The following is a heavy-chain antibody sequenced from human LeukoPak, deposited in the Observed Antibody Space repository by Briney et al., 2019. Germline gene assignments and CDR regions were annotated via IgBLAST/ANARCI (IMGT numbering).Heavy chain of an antibody. CDR1: GYTFTGYY. CDR2: INPNSGGT. Sequence: ASVKVSCKASGYTFTGYYMHWVRQAPGQGLEWMGWINPNSGGTNYAQKFQGRVTMTRDTSISIAYMELSRLRSDDTAVYYCARGYDSSGYPLLYNWFDPWGQGTLVTVSS. D-gene: IGHD3-22*01. J-gene: IGHJ5*02. V-gene: IGHV1-2*02. CDR3: ARGYDSSGYPLLYNWFDP.